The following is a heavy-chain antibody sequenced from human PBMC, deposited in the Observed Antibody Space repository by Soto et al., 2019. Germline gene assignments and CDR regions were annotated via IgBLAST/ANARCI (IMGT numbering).Heavy chain of an antibody. CDR3: ARVSGHKNARFDT. D-gene: IGHD3-10*01. J-gene: IGHJ4*02. V-gene: IGHV1-2*02. Sequence: ASVKVSCKXSGYSFTKYHMHWVRQAPGQGLEWMGWINPGSGVTNQAQKFQGRVTMTGDTSITTTYMELNSLTSDDTAVYYCARVSGHKNARFDTWGQGALVTVSS. CDR2: INPGSGVT. CDR1: GYSFTKYH.